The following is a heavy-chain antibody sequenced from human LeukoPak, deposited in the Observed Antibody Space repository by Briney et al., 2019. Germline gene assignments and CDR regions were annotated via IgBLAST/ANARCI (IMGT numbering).Heavy chain of an antibody. D-gene: IGHD1-26*01. V-gene: IGHV3-30-3*01. CDR3: VRDLGGRSGH. CDR2: ISYDGSNK. CDR1: GFTFSSYA. J-gene: IGHJ4*02. Sequence: GGSLRLSCAASGFTFSSYAMHWVRQAPGKGLEWVAVISYDGSNKYYADSVKGRFTISRDNSKNTLYLQMNSLRAEDTAVYYCVRDLGGRSGHWGQGTLVTVSS.